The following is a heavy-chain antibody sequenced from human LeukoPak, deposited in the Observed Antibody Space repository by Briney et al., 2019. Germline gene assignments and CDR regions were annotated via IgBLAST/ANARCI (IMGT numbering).Heavy chain of an antibody. CDR2: IYYSGST. V-gene: IGHV4-39*07. Sequence: SETLSLTCTVSGGSISSSSYYWGWIRQPPGKGLEWIGNIYYSGSTYYNPSLKSRVTISVDTSKNQFSLKLNSVTAADTAVYYCARSYSPRRGRFDYWGQGTLVTVSS. CDR3: ARSYSPRRGRFDY. CDR1: GGSISSSSYY. J-gene: IGHJ4*02. D-gene: IGHD3-16*01.